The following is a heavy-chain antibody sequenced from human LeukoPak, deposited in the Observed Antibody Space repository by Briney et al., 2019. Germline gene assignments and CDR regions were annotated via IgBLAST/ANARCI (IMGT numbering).Heavy chain of an antibody. V-gene: IGHV1-2*02. CDR3: ARDRFRVVPAAIPDY. CDR1: GYTFTGYY. J-gene: IGHJ4*02. Sequence: ASVKVSCKASGYTFTGYYMHWVRQAPGQGLEWMGWINPNSGGTNYAQKFQGRATMTRDTSISTAYMELSRLRSDDTAVYYCARDRFRVVPAAIPDYWGQGTLVTVSS. D-gene: IGHD2-2*02. CDR2: INPNSGGT.